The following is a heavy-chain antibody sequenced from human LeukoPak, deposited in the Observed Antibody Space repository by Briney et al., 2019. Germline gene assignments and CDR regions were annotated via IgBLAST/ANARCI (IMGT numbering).Heavy chain of an antibody. CDR1: GGSFSSGLYY. Sequence: SQTLSLTCTVSGGSFSSGLYYWTWIRQPAGKGLEWIGRIYISGSTNYNPSLKSRVTISRDTSKNEFSLKLSSVTAADTAVYYCARDSRRDGYNLDYWGRGTLVTVSS. J-gene: IGHJ4*02. CDR2: IYISGST. D-gene: IGHD5-24*01. CDR3: ARDSRRDGYNLDY. V-gene: IGHV4-61*02.